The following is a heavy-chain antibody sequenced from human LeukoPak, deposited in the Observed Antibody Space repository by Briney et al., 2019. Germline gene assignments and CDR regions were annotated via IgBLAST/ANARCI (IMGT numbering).Heavy chain of an antibody. Sequence: SETLSLTCTVSGGSISSSSYYWGWIRQPPGKGLEWIGSVFFSGNTYYEPSLKNRVTISVATSTNQFSLNVRSVSAADTAVYYCARDPSRSCAGGNCFSSWGQGTLVIVSS. J-gene: IGHJ5*02. D-gene: IGHD2-15*01. V-gene: IGHV4-39*07. CDR1: GGSISSSSYY. CDR3: ARDPSRSCAGGNCFSS. CDR2: VFFSGNT.